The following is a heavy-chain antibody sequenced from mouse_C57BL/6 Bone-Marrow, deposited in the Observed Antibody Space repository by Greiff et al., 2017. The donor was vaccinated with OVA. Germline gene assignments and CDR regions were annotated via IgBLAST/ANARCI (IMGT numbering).Heavy chain of an antibody. J-gene: IGHJ2*01. CDR1: GYAFTNYL. CDR2: ISPGSGGT. V-gene: IGHV1-54*01. CDR3: AIDGYPDY. D-gene: IGHD2-3*01. Sequence: VQLQQSGAELVRPGTSVKVSCKASGYAFTNYLIEWVKQRPGQGLEWIGEISPGSGGTNYTEKFKGKATLTADKSSSTAYMQLSSLTSEDSAVYYCAIDGYPDYWGQGTTLTVSS.